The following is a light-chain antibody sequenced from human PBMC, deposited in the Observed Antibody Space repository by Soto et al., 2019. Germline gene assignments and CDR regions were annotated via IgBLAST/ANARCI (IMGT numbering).Light chain of an antibody. CDR2: TAS. CDR3: QQSYTTRIT. V-gene: IGKV1-39*01. J-gene: IGKJ5*01. Sequence: IQMALSPSALSATIGDTFTITCRASQSMNIYLKWEQQKSGKAHKLLIYTASSLQSGVPSRFSGSGSRTDFTLTISSLQPEDFAAYYCQQSYTTRITSGQGGRPEI. CDR1: QSMNIY.